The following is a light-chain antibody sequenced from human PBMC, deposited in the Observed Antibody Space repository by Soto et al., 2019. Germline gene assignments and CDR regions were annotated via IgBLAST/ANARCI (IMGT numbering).Light chain of an antibody. V-gene: IGKV1-5*01. Sequence: DIPMTQSPSTLSASVGDRVTITCRASQSISSWLAWYQQKPGKAPKLLIYDASSLESGVPSRFSGSGSGTEFDITISSLQPDDFATYYCQQYNSYSYTFGQGTKLEIK. J-gene: IGKJ2*01. CDR2: DAS. CDR1: QSISSW. CDR3: QQYNSYSYT.